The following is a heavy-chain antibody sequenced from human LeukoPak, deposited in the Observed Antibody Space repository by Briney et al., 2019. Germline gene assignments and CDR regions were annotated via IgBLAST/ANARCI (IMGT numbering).Heavy chain of an antibody. CDR2: IHYSGST. D-gene: IGHD5-12*01. Sequence: SETLSLTCTVSGGSIISDYWSGIRQPPGKGLEWIGYIHYSGSTNYNPSLKSRVTISVDTSKNQFSLKLSSVTAADTAVYYCARGPTTVATIFDFWGQGTLVTVSS. J-gene: IGHJ4*02. CDR1: GGSIISDY. CDR3: ARGPTTVATIFDF. V-gene: IGHV4-59*01.